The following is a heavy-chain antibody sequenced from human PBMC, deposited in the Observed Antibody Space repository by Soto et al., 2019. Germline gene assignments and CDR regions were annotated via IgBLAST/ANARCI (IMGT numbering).Heavy chain of an antibody. CDR1: GFTFDDYA. J-gene: IGHJ6*02. D-gene: IGHD3-16*02. Sequence: GGSLRLSCAASGFTFDDYAMHWVRQAPGKGLEWVSGISWNSGSIGYADSVKGRFTISRDNAKNSLYLQMNSLRAEDTALYYCAKDMGSDYDYVWGSYRHYYGMDVWGQGTTVTVSS. CDR3: AKDMGSDYDYVWGSYRHYYGMDV. V-gene: IGHV3-9*01. CDR2: ISWNSGSI.